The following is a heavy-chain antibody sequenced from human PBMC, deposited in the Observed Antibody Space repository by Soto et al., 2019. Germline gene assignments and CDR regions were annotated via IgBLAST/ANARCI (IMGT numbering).Heavy chain of an antibody. CDR2: ISSQSSYI. CDR1: GFTFSDFG. Sequence: EVKLVESGGGLVKPGGSLRLSCEASGFTFSDFGMNWVRQAPGKGLEWVSSISSQSSYIFYGDSVKGRFTISRDNAKNALYLQVNRLRAEDTAVYYCARAVAGTRGLFDYWGQGALVTVSS. CDR3: ARAVAGTRGLFDY. D-gene: IGHD6-19*01. J-gene: IGHJ4*02. V-gene: IGHV3-21*06.